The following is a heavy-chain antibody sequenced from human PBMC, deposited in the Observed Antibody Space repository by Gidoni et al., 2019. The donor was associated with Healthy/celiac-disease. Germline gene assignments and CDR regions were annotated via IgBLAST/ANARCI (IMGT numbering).Heavy chain of an antibody. J-gene: IGHJ3*02. CDR3: ARERGGGVTRGPDAFDI. CDR2: INPRGGST. Sequence: QVQLVQSGAEVKKPGASVKVSCKASGYTFTSYYMHWVRRAPETGLEWMGIINPRGGSTSYEKKFKGRVTMTRDTSTSTVYMGRSSRRSEDTAGYYGARERGGGVTRGPDAFDIWGQGTMVTVSS. D-gene: IGHD2-21*02. CDR1: GYTFTSYY. V-gene: IGHV1-46*01.